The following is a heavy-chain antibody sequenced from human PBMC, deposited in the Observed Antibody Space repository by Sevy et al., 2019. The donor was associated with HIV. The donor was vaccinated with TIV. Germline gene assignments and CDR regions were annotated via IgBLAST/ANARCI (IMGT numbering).Heavy chain of an antibody. CDR3: ARAPPVRSGDDSLNWLDP. CDR1: GGSISAYY. D-gene: IGHD5-12*01. CDR2: IYYTGST. Sequence: SETLSLTCTVSGGSISAYYWSWLRQPPGKGLEYIGDIYYTGSTYYNPSLKSRVTISVDTSKNQFSLNLRSLTAVDTAVYYCARAPPVRSGDDSLNWLDPWGQGILVTVSS. V-gene: IGHV4-59*12. J-gene: IGHJ5*02.